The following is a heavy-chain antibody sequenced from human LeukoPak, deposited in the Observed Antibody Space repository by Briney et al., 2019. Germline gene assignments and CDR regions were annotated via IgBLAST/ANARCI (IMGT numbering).Heavy chain of an antibody. CDR3: AKGGYSGVYYYGMDV. Sequence: GGSLRLSCAASGFTFSSYGMHWVRQAPGKGLEWVEVISYDGSNKYYADSVKGRFTISRDNSKNTLYLQMNSLRAEDTAVYYCAKGGYSGVYYYGMDVWGQGTTVTVSS. D-gene: IGHD2-15*01. CDR2: ISYDGSNK. J-gene: IGHJ6*02. V-gene: IGHV3-30*18. CDR1: GFTFSSYG.